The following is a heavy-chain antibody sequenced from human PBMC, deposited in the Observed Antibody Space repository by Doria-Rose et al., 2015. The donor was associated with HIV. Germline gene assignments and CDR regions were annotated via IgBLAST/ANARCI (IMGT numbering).Heavy chain of an antibody. CDR2: INPSAGAS. V-gene: IGHV1-46*01. J-gene: IGHJ1*01. CDR1: GYTFSRHF. D-gene: IGHD3-10*01. Sequence: QVQLVQSGAEVRKPGASVKISCKASGYTFSRHFIHWVRQATGQGLQWMGIINPSAGASTSTQKFQRRLTITSDTSTSTVYMELSGLTSNDTAAYFCARVPSGAGDFWGQGTLVIVSS. CDR3: ARVPSGAGDF.